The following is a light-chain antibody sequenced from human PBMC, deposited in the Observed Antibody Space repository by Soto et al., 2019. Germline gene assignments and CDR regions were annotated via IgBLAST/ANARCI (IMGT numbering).Light chain of an antibody. CDR1: QSITTW. CDR2: KAT. CDR3: QQYNTFLFT. J-gene: IGKJ3*01. V-gene: IGKV1-5*03. Sequence: DIQMTQSPSTLSASVGDRVTITCRASQSITTWLAWYQQKPGKAPKLLIYKATNLQSGVPSRFSGSGSGTEFTLPISSLQPDDFATYYYQQYNTFLFTFGPGTKVDIK.